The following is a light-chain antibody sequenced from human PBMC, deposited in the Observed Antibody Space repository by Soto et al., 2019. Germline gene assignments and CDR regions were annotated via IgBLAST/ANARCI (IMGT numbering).Light chain of an antibody. CDR1: CRTIGGYGV. Sequence: RQPASESASAGQTSSISCSGTCRTIGGYGVVYWDPSHPGKAPTVIVYEGIKRRSGVSDRFSGSKSDNTASLTISGLQAEDEADYYCCSYRRSSTLAFGGATKVTVL. V-gene: IGLV2-14*02. J-gene: IGLJ2*01. CDR3: CSYRRSSTLA. CDR2: EGI.